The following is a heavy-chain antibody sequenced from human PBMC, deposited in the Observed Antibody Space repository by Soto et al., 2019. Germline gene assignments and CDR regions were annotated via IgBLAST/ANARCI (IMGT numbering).Heavy chain of an antibody. V-gene: IGHV3-48*03. Sequence: GGSLRLSFAASGFTFSSYEMNWVRQAPGKGLEWVSYISSSGSTIYYADSVKGRFTISRDNAKNSLYLQMNSLRAEDTAVYYCARESSGWQNYYYGMDVWGQGTTVTVS. CDR2: ISSSGSTI. D-gene: IGHD6-19*01. CDR3: ARESSGWQNYYYGMDV. CDR1: GFTFSSYE. J-gene: IGHJ6*02.